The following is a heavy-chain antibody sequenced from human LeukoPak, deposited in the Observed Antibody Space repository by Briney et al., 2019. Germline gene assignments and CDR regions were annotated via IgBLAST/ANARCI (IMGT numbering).Heavy chain of an antibody. CDR1: GFTFSSYW. V-gene: IGHV3-7*01. J-gene: IGHJ5*02. CDR3: ARGVTMVRGVDRFDP. D-gene: IGHD3-10*01. Sequence: GGSLRLSCAASGFTFSSYWMSWVRQAPGKGLEWVANIKQDGSEKYYVDSVKGRFTISRDNAKNSLYLQMNSLRAEDTAVYYCARGVTMVRGVDRFDPWGQGTLVTVSS. CDR2: IKQDGSEK.